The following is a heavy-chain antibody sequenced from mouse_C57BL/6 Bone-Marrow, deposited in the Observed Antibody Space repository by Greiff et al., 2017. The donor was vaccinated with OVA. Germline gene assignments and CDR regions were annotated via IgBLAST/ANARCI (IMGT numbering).Heavy chain of an antibody. CDR2: IYPGDGDT. CDR1: GYAFSSSW. CDR3: ARDSFYYYGSTLYAMDY. D-gene: IGHD1-1*01. J-gene: IGHJ4*01. Sequence: QVQLQQSGPELVKPGASVKISCKASGYAFSSSWMNWVKQRPGKGLEWIGRIYPGDGDTNYNGKFKGKATLTADKSSSTAYMQLSSLTSEYSAVYFCARDSFYYYGSTLYAMDYWGQGTSVTVSS. V-gene: IGHV1-82*01.